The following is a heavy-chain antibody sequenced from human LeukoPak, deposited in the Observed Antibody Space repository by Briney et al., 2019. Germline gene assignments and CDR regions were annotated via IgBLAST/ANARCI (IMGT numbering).Heavy chain of an antibody. J-gene: IGHJ6*03. CDR3: ARHYYDSSGYYYETYYYMDV. V-gene: IGHV4-59*01. CDR1: GGSISSYY. Sequence: SETLSLTCTVSGGSISSYYWSWIRQPPGKGLDGIGYIYYSGSTNYNPSLKSRVTISVDASKNQFSLKLSSVTAADTAVYYCARHYYDSSGYYYETYYYMDVWGKGTTVTVSS. CDR2: IYYSGST. D-gene: IGHD3-22*01.